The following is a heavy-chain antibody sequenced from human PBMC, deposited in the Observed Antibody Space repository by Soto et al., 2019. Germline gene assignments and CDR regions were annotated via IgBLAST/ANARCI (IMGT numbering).Heavy chain of an antibody. J-gene: IGHJ6*02. D-gene: IGHD6-19*01. V-gene: IGHV1-8*02. Sequence: ASVKVSCKASGGTFSSYAISWARQAPGQGPEWMGWMSSYSGNTGNAQNFQGRVTMTRNTSISTAYMELSSLRSEDTAVYYCARGPSSSDWRYFHFYGMDVWGQGTTVTVSS. CDR1: GGTFSSYA. CDR2: MSSYSGNT. CDR3: ARGPSSSDWRYFHFYGMDV.